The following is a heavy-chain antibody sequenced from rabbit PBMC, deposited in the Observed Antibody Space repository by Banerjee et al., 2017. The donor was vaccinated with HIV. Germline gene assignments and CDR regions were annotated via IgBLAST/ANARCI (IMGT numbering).Heavy chain of an antibody. D-gene: IGHD8-1*01. CDR2: IYAGGSGST. Sequence: QSLEESGGDLVKPGASLTLTCTASGFSFSSSYWICWVRQAPGKGLEWIACIYAGGSGSTYYASWAKGRFTISSDNAQNTVFLQMTSLTASDTATYFCASAGSSYHTRFKLWGPGTLVTVS. V-gene: IGHV1S40*01. CDR1: GFSFSSSYW. CDR3: ASAGSSYHTRFKL. J-gene: IGHJ4*01.